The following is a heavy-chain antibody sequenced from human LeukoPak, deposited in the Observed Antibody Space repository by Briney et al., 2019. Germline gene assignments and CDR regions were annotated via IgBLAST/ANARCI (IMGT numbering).Heavy chain of an antibody. J-gene: IGHJ3*02. CDR3: ARDLYDFWSGPALDAFDI. V-gene: IGHV3-48*04. CDR1: GFTLRSYV. CDR2: ISGSGDST. Sequence: GGSLRLSCVASGFTLRSYVMNWVRQTPGKGLEWVSSISGSGDSTFYADSVKGRFTISRDNAKNSLYLQMNSLRAEDTAVYYCARDLYDFWSGPALDAFDIWGQGTMVTVSS. D-gene: IGHD3-3*01.